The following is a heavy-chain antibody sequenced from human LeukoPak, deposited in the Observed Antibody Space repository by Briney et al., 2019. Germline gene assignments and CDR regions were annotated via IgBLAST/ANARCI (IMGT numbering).Heavy chain of an antibody. V-gene: IGHV3-7*01. J-gene: IGHJ4*02. CDR3: ARDRGGAYDFWSGYYTGYFDY. D-gene: IGHD3-3*01. CDR2: INHDGSEK. CDR1: GFTFSTYW. Sequence: GGSLRLSCAASGFTFSTYWMTWVRQAPGKGLEWVANINHDGSEKYYVDSVRGRFTISRDNAKNSLYLQMNSLRAEDTAVYYCARDRGGAYDFWSGYYTGYFDYWGQGTLVTVSS.